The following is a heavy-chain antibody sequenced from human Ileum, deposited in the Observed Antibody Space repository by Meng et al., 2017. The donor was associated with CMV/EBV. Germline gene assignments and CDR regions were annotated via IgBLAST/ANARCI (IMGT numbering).Heavy chain of an antibody. V-gene: IGHV3-23*01. CDR3: AKAIDFDS. D-gene: IGHD2/OR15-2a*01. CDR2: IRETET. CDR1: GFIFSTYA. Sequence: GGSLRRSCAGSGFIFSTYAMNWVRQAPGKGLEWVSGIRETETFYAASVKGRFTIFRDDSKKMVYLQMNSLRGEDTAVYYCAKAIDFDSWAREPWSPSPQ. J-gene: IGHJ4*02.